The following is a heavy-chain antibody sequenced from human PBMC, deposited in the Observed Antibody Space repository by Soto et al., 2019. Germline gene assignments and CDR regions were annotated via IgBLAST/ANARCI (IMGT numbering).Heavy chain of an antibody. D-gene: IGHD3-22*01. CDR3: AKDEWVDYYDTSETLGPLD. J-gene: IGHJ4*02. CDR1: GFTFSGYV. V-gene: IGHV3-23*01. CDR2: ISGGGSST. Sequence: HPGGSLRLSCAASGFTFSGYVMSWVRQAPGKGLEWVSAISGGGSSTWYADSVKGRFTISRDNSKNTVYLQMNSLRAEDTAVYYCAKDEWVDYYDTSETLGPLDWGQGTLVTVSS.